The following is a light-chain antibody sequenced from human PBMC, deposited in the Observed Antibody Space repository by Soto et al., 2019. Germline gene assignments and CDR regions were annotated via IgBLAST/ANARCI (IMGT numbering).Light chain of an antibody. CDR2: DNN. V-gene: IGLV1-51*01. CDR3: GTWDGSLSGAV. J-gene: IGLJ2*01. Sequence: QSVLTQPPSVSAAPGQKVTISCSGSSSNIGNNFVSWYQQLPATAPKLLIYDNNKRPSGIPDRFSGAKSGTSATLGITGLQTGDEADYYCGTWDGSLSGAVFGGGTKVTV. CDR1: SSNIGNNF.